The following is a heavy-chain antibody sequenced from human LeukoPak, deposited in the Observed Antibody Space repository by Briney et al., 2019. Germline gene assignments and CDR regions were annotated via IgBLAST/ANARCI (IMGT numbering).Heavy chain of an antibody. D-gene: IGHD7-27*01. Sequence: SQTLSLTCAISGDSVSSNSAAWNWIRQSPSRGLEWLGRTYYRSKWYNDYAVSVKSRITINPDTSKNQFSLQLNPVTPEDTAVYYCARESGEDSAGDWYFDLWGRGTLVTVSS. V-gene: IGHV6-1*01. CDR3: ARESGEDSAGDWYFDL. J-gene: IGHJ2*01. CDR2: TYYRSKWYN. CDR1: GDSVSSNSAA.